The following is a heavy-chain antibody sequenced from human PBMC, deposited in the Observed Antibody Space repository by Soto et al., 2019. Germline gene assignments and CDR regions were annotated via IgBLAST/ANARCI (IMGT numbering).Heavy chain of an antibody. Sequence: GGSLRLSCAASGFTFSSYWMSWVRQAPGKGLEWVANIKQDGSEKYYVDPVKGRFTHSRDNAKNSLYLQMNSLRAEDTAVYYCASGPSFYHYGDEHYYGMDVWGQGTTVTVSS. D-gene: IGHD4-17*01. CDR2: IKQDGSEK. V-gene: IGHV3-7*05. J-gene: IGHJ6*02. CDR3: ASGPSFYHYGDEHYYGMDV. CDR1: GFTFSSYW.